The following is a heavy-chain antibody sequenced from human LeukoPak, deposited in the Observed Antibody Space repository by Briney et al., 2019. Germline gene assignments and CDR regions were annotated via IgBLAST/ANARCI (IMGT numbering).Heavy chain of an antibody. V-gene: IGHV4-38-2*02. CDR3: ARGAPLRRYYYYYMDV. Sequence: SETLSLTCTVSGYSISTGYYWGWVRQPPGKWLEWIGEINHSGSTNYNPSLKSRVTISVDTSKNQFSLKLSSVTAADTAVYYCARGAPLRRYYYYYMDVWGKGTTVTVSS. CDR1: GYSISTGYY. D-gene: IGHD3-16*01. J-gene: IGHJ6*03. CDR2: INHSGST.